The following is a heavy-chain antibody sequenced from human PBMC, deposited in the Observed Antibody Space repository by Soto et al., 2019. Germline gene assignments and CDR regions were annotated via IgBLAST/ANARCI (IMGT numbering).Heavy chain of an antibody. CDR2: VNAGNGNT. V-gene: IGHV1-3*01. D-gene: IGHD1-26*01. Sequence: QVQLVQSGAEVKKPGASVKVSCKASGYTFTSYAMHWVRQAPGQRLEWMGWVNAGNGNTKYSQKFQGRVTITRDTSASTAYMELSSLSSEDTAVYYCANDRREGWFDPWGHGTLVTVSS. CDR1: GYTFTSYA. J-gene: IGHJ5*02. CDR3: ANDRREGWFDP.